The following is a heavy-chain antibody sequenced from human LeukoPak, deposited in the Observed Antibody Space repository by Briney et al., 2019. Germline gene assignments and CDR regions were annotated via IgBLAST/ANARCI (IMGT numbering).Heavy chain of an antibody. Sequence: GGSLRLSCTASGFSISSYWMNWVRQAPAKGLECVANIKKDGSETKYVDSLRGRFTISRDNAKNSVYLQMNSLRAEDTAVYYCTGGAGWLTDYWGQGTLVTVSS. CDR2: IKKDGSET. V-gene: IGHV3-7*05. CDR1: GFSISSYW. CDR3: TGGAGWLTDY. D-gene: IGHD6-19*01. J-gene: IGHJ4*02.